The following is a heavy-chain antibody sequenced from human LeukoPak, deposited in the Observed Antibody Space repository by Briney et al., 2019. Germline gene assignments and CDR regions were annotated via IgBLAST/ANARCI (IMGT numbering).Heavy chain of an antibody. Sequence: SETLSLTCTVSGGSISSSSYYWGWIRQPPGKGLEWIGYVYYSGSTNYNPSLKSRVTISVDTSKNQFSLKLSSVTAADTAVYYCARGSGYWGSYRYTIDYWGQGTLVTVSS. D-gene: IGHD3-16*02. CDR1: GGSISSSSYY. CDR2: VYYSGST. CDR3: ARGSGYWGSYRYTIDY. V-gene: IGHV4-61*05. J-gene: IGHJ4*02.